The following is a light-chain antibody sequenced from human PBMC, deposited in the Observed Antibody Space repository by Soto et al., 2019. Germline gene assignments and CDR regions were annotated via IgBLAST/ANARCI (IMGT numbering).Light chain of an antibody. V-gene: IGLV2-14*01. CDR3: SSYTTTNTLWV. Sequence: QSALTQPASVSGSPGQSITISCTGTSSDVGAYDYVSWYKQNPGKAPKLIISAVSDRPSGVSNRFSGSKSGNTASLTISGLQAEDEADYFCSSYTTTNTLWVFGGGTKLTVL. J-gene: IGLJ3*02. CDR1: SSDVGAYDY. CDR2: AVS.